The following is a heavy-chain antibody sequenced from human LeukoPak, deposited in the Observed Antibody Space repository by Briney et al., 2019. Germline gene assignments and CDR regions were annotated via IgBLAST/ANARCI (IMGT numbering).Heavy chain of an antibody. CDR3: AKDRCGGSCYYFDY. J-gene: IGHJ4*02. CDR1: GFTFSSYA. Sequence: GGSLRLSCAASGFTFSSYAMSWVRQAPGKGLEWVSAISGSGGSTYYADSVKGRFTISRDNSKNTLYLQMTSMRAEATAVYYCAKDRCGGSCYYFDYWGQGTLVTVSS. CDR2: ISGSGGST. V-gene: IGHV3-23*01. D-gene: IGHD2-15*01.